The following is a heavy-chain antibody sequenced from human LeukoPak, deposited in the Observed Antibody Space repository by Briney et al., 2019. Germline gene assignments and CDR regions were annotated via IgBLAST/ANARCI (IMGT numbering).Heavy chain of an antibody. D-gene: IGHD6-13*01. CDR1: GGSFSGYY. V-gene: IGHV4-34*01. CDR3: ARVKAAAGRAYYYYMNV. Sequence: SETLSLTCAVYGGSFSGYYWSWIRQPPGKGLEWIGEINHSGSTNYNPSLKSRVTISVDTSKNQFSLKLSSVTAADTAVYYCARVKAAAGRAYYYYMNVWGKGTTVTVSS. J-gene: IGHJ6*03. CDR2: INHSGST.